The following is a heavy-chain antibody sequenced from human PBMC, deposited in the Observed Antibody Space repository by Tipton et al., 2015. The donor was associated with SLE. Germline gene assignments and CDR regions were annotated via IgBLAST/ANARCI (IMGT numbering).Heavy chain of an antibody. CDR2: IESGDTT. CDR3: ARVIRGYSSFVF. J-gene: IGHJ3*01. D-gene: IGHD5-18*01. CDR1: GFTVSRSY. V-gene: IGHV3-53*01. Sequence: QLVQSGGKLIQPGGSLRLACAASGFTVSRSYMSWVRQAPGKGLEWVSVIESGDTTYYADSVKGRFTISRDSSKNTLFLQMNSLRAADTAVYYCARVIRGYSSFVFSGQGTVVTVSS.